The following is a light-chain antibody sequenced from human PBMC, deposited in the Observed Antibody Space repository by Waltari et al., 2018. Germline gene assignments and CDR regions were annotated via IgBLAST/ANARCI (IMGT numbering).Light chain of an antibody. CDR2: EVS. CDR1: SSDVGSYNL. CDR3: CSYAGSSTFEV. V-gene: IGLV2-23*02. Sequence: QSALTQPASVSGSPGQSITISCTGTSSDVGSYNLLSWYQQHPGKAPKLMIYEVSKRPSGVSNRFSGSKSGTTASLTISGLQAEDEADYYCCSYAGSSTFEVFGGGTKLTVL. J-gene: IGLJ2*01.